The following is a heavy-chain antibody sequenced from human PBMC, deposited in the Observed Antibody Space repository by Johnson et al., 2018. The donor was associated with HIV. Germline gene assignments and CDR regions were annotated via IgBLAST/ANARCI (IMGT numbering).Heavy chain of an antibody. V-gene: IGHV3-30*03. CDR3: ARVPWSLDAFDI. CDR2: ISYDGSNK. J-gene: IGHJ3*02. D-gene: IGHD2-15*01. Sequence: QVQLVESGGGLVQPGGSLRLSCAASGFTFSSYDMHWVRQATGKGLEWVAVISYDGSNKYYADSVKGRFTISRDNSKNTLYLQMNSLRAEDTAVYYCARVPWSLDAFDIWGQGTMVTVSS. CDR1: GFTFSSYD.